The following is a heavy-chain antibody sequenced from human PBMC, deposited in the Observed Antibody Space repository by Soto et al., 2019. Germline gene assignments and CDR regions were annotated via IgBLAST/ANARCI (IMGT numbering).Heavy chain of an antibody. CDR3: ERDGMIVVNSIYGMEV. D-gene: IGHD3-22*01. V-gene: IGHV3-30-3*01. CDR1: VFTFSIYS. Sequence: PGVSXRLSCASSVFTFSIYSMHWVRHAPGKGLEWVAVISYDGSNKYYADSVKGRFTISRDNSKNTLYLQMNSLRAEDTAVYYCERDGMIVVNSIYGMEVWGQGTTVKVYS. J-gene: IGHJ6*01. CDR2: ISYDGSNK.